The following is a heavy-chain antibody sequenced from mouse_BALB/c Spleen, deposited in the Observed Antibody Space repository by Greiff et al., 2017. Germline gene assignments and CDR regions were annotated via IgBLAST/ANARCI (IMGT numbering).Heavy chain of an antibody. D-gene: IGHD2-2*01. CDR2: ISYSGST. CDR1: GYSITSDYA. CDR3: ARYGYPDY. Sequence: DVQLQESGPGLVKPSQSLSLTCTVTGYSITSDYAWNWIRQFPGNKLEWMGYISYSGSTSYNPSLKSRISITRDTSKNQFFLQLNSVTTEDTATYYCARYGYPDYWGQGTTLTVSS. J-gene: IGHJ2*01. V-gene: IGHV3-2*02.